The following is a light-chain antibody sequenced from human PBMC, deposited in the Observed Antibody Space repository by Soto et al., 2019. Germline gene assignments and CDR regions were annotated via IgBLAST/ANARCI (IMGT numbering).Light chain of an antibody. CDR1: QGISSY. CDR3: QQLNSSPLT. CDR2: SAS. J-gene: IGKJ5*01. V-gene: IGKV1-9*01. Sequence: IHISQSPSSPCESVVGRATITYRASQGISSYLAWYQQKPGKAPKLLVYSASTLQSGVPSGFGGTADRPDFSLTVSGLMTEDSAAYYSQQLNSSPLTYGQGTRLEIK.